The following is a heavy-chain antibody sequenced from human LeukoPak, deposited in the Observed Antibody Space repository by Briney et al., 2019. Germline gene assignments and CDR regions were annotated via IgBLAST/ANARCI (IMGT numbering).Heavy chain of an antibody. V-gene: IGHV5-51*01. CDR1: GYSFTTYW. CDR2: IYPGASDT. D-gene: IGHD2-15*01. CDR3: ASHELYCSGGSCRDY. Sequence: GESLKISCKGSGYSFTTYWIGWVRQMPGKGLEWMGIIYPGASDTKYSPSFEGQVIISADKSISTAYLQWSSLKASDTAMYYCASHELYCSGGSCRDYWGQGTLVTVSS. J-gene: IGHJ4*02.